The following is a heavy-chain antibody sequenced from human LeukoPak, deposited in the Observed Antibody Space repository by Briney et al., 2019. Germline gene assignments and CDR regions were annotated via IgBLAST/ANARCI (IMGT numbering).Heavy chain of an antibody. V-gene: IGHV5-51*01. CDR3: ARQADSSGSPLY. Sequence: GESLKISCKGSGYIFNSYWIGWMRQMPGKGLEWMRIISHGYYDTRYRPSFQGQVTISADKSISTAYLQWSSLKASDTAMYYCARQADSSGSPLYWGQGTLVTVSS. D-gene: IGHD3-22*01. J-gene: IGHJ4*02. CDR2: ISHGYYDT. CDR1: GYIFNSYW.